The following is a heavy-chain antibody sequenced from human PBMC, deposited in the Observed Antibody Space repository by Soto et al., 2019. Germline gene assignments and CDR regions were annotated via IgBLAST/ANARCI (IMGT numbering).Heavy chain of an antibody. CDR3: ARGPLVREGATPYYYGMDV. J-gene: IGHJ6*02. CDR1: GDSVSSNSAA. Sequence: SQTLSLTCAISGDSVSSNSAAWNWIRQSPSRGLEWLGRTYYRSKWYNDYAVSVKSRITINPDTSKNQFSLQLNSVTPEDTAVYYCARGPLVREGATPYYYGMDVWGQGTTVTVSS. CDR2: TYYRSKWYN. D-gene: IGHD1-26*01. V-gene: IGHV6-1*01.